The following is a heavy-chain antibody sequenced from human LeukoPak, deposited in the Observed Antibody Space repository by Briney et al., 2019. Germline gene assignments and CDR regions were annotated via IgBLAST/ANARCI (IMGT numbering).Heavy chain of an antibody. Sequence: GGSLRLSCAASGFTFSSYGMHWVRQASGKGLEWVAVISYDGRNKYYADSVKGRFTISRDNSKNTLYLQMNSLRAEDTAVYYCAKDRWEGSPVYYFDYWGQGTLVTVSS. J-gene: IGHJ4*02. V-gene: IGHV3-30*18. CDR2: ISYDGRNK. CDR3: AKDRWEGSPVYYFDY. CDR1: GFTFSSYG. D-gene: IGHD1-26*01.